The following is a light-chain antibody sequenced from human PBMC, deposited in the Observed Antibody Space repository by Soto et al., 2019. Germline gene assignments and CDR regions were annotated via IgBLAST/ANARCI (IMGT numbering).Light chain of an antibody. CDR3: SSYTSSSTLYV. J-gene: IGLJ1*01. CDR2: EVS. V-gene: IGLV2-14*01. CDR1: SSDVGGYNY. Sequence: QSALTQPASVSGSPGQSITISCTGTSSDVGGYNYVSWYQQHPGKAPKLMIYEVSNRPSGVSNRFSGSKSGNTAALTISGLQAEDEAADYCSSYTSSSTLYVFGTGTKVTVL.